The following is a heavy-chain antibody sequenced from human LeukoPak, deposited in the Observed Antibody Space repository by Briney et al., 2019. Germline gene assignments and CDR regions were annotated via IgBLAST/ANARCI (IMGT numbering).Heavy chain of an antibody. CDR2: ISSSSSYI. CDR3: ARITAMERHFDY. J-gene: IGHJ4*02. CDR1: GFTFSSYS. Sequence: GGSLRLSCAASGFTFSSYSMNWVRQAPGKGLEWVSSISSSSSYIYYADSVKGRFTISRENAKNSLYLQMNSLRAEDTAVYYCARITAMERHFDYWGQGTLVTVSS. V-gene: IGHV3-21*01. D-gene: IGHD5-18*01.